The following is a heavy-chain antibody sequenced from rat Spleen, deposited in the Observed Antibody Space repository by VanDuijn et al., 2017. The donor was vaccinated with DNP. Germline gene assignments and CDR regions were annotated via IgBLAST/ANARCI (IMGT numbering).Heavy chain of an antibody. CDR1: GFSLTTYN. V-gene: IGHV2-41*01. CDR3: ARDSLRFSFDY. D-gene: IGHD1-11*01. CDR2: VWNTGDT. J-gene: IGHJ2*01. Sequence: QVQLKESGPGLVQPSQTLSLTCTVAGFSLTTYNFHWVRQPPGKGLEWMGVVWNTGDTQYNSALKSRLIISKDTSKSQVFLKMNSLQTEDTATYFCARDSLRFSFDYWGQGVVVTVSS.